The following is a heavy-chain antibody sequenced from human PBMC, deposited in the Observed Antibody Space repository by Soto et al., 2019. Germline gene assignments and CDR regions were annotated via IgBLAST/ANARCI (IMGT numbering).Heavy chain of an antibody. CDR1: GFTFSSYA. D-gene: IGHD6-19*01. CDR2: ISYDGSIK. CDR3: ARDLLTIAVAGTVDY. J-gene: IGHJ4*02. Sequence: GGSLRLSCAASGFTFSSYAMHWVRQAPGKGLEWVAVISYDGSIKYYADSVKGRFTISRDNSKNTLYLQMNSLRAEDTAVYYCARDLLTIAVAGTVDYWGQGTLVTVSS. V-gene: IGHV3-30-3*01.